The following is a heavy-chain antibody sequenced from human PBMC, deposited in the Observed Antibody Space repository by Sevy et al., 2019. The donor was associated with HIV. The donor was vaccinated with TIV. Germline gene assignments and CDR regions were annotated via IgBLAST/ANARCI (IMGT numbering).Heavy chain of an antibody. V-gene: IGHV3-30*18. CDR3: EKWGVDFWSGYYTGGGLDP. J-gene: IGHJ5*02. CDR1: GFTFSSYG. D-gene: IGHD3-3*01. CDR2: ISYDGSNK. Sequence: GGSLRLSCAASGFTFSSYGMHWVRQAPGKGLEWVAVISYDGSNKYYADSVKGRFTISRDNSKNTLYLQMNSLRAEDTAVYYCEKWGVDFWSGYYTGGGLDPWGQGTLVTVSS.